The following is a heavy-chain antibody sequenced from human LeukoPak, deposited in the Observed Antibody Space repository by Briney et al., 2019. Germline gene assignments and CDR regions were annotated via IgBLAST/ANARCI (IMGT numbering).Heavy chain of an antibody. CDR3: ARGERIDRYYYYYYMDV. V-gene: IGHV4-61*02. CDR1: GGSISSGTYY. CDR2: IYTSGST. D-gene: IGHD1-1*01. J-gene: IGHJ6*03. Sequence: SETLSLTCTVSGGSISSGTYYWSWIRQPAGKGLEWIGRIYTSGSTNYNPSLKSRVTISVDTSKKQFSLKLSSVTAADTAVYYCARGERIDRYYYYYYMDVWGKGTTVTVSS.